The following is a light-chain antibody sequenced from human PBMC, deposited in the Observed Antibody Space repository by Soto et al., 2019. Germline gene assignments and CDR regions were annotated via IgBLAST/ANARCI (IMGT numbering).Light chain of an antibody. Sequence: SVLTQPPSVSGAPGQRVTISCTGSSSNIGAGYDVHWYQQLPGTAPKLLIYGNSNRPSGVPDRFSGSKSGTSASLAITGLQAEDEADYYCQSYDSSLSDVFGTGTKVTV. V-gene: IGLV1-40*01. J-gene: IGLJ1*01. CDR1: SSNIGAGYD. CDR2: GNS. CDR3: QSYDSSLSDV.